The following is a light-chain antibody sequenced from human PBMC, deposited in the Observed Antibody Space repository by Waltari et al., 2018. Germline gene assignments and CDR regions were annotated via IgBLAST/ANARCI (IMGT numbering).Light chain of an antibody. CDR2: WAS. V-gene: IGKV4-1*01. CDR3: QQYCITPPT. Sequence: DIVMTQSPDSLTVSLGERTTVNCKSSQSVLSSSNNKNFLAWYQQKPGQPPKLLIYWASTRGSGVPDRFSGSGSGTDFTLTISSLQAEDVAVYYCQQYCITPPTFGQGTKVEIK. J-gene: IGKJ1*01. CDR1: QSVLSSSNNKNF.